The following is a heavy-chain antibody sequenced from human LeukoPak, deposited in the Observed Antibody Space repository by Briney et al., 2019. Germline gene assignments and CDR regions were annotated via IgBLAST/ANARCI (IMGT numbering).Heavy chain of an antibody. CDR1: GFTFSNYA. CDR2: IYSGGST. V-gene: IGHV3-53*01. J-gene: IGHJ4*02. D-gene: IGHD4-11*01. CDR3: ARGGHSNFDY. Sequence: GGSLRLSCAASGFTFSNYAMTWVRQAPGKGLEWVSVIYSGGSTYYADSVKGRFTISRDNSKNTLYLQMNSLRAEDTAVYYCARGGHSNFDYWGQGTLVTVSS.